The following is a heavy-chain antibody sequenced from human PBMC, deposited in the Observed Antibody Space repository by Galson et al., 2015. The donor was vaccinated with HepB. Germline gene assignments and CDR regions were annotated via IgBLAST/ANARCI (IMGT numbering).Heavy chain of an antibody. J-gene: IGHJ4*02. D-gene: IGHD6-19*01. Sequence: SLRLSCAASGFTFSSYWMSWVRQAPGKGLEWVANIKQDGSEKYYVDSVKGRFTISRDNAKNSLYLQMNSLRAEDTAVYYCARDAPNWGVQQWLGGTGYWGQGTLVTVSS. V-gene: IGHV3-7*01. CDR1: GFTFSSYW. CDR3: ARDAPNWGVQQWLGGTGY. CDR2: IKQDGSEK.